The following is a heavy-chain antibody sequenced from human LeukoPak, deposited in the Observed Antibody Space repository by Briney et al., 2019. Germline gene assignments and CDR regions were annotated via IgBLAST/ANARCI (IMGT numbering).Heavy chain of an antibody. V-gene: IGHV3-15*01. D-gene: IGHD4-17*01. CDR3: TTHGGDYPTY. J-gene: IGHJ4*02. CDR2: IKSKSRGGTT. CDR1: GLTFSDAW. Sequence: PGGSIRLSCAASGLTFSDAWMTWVRQAPGKGLEWVGRIKSKSRGGTTDYAAPVKDRFTISRDDSKNTLFLQMNSLKTEDTAVYFCTTHGGDYPTYWGQGTLVTVSS.